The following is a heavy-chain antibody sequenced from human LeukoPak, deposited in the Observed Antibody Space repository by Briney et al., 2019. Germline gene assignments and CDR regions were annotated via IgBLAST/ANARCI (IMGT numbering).Heavy chain of an antibody. J-gene: IGHJ6*03. CDR2: ISSSSSYI. D-gene: IGHD3-9*01. Sequence: GGSLRLSCAASGFTFSSYSMNWVRQAPGKGLEWVSSISSSSSYIYYADSVKGRFTISRDNAKNSLYLQMNSLRAEDTAVYYCARESRGYDILTGKYHRGYYSYYMDVWGKGTTVTVSS. CDR1: GFTFSSYS. V-gene: IGHV3-21*01. CDR3: ARESRGYDILTGKYHRGYYSYYMDV.